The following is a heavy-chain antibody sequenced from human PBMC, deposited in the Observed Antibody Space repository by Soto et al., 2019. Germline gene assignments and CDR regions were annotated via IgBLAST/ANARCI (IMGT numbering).Heavy chain of an antibody. CDR3: ARAGVXYDFWSGYYKNYYGMAV. CDR1: GYTFTSYG. V-gene: IGHV1-18*04. Sequence: ASVKVSCKASGYTFTSYGISWVRQAPGQGLEWMGWISAYNGNTNYAQKLQGRVTMTTDTSTSTAYMELRSLRSDDTAVYYCARAGVXYDFWSGYYKNYYGMAVWGQGTTVTVSS. CDR2: ISAYNGNT. J-gene: IGHJ6*02. D-gene: IGHD3-3*01.